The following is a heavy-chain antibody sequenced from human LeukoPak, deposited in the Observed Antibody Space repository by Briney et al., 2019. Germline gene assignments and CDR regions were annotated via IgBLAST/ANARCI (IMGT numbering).Heavy chain of an antibody. CDR1: GYTFTSYG. D-gene: IGHD3-22*01. Sequence: GASVKVSCKASGYTFTSYGISWARQAPGQGLEWMGWISAHNGNTNCAQKLQGRVTMTTDTSTSTAYMELRSLRSDDTAVYYCARVTYYYDSSGYSGSEFDYWGQGTLVTVSS. CDR2: ISAHNGNT. J-gene: IGHJ4*02. V-gene: IGHV1-18*01. CDR3: ARVTYYYDSSGYSGSEFDY.